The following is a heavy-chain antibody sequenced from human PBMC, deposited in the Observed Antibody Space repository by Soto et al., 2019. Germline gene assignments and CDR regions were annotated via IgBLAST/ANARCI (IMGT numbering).Heavy chain of an antibody. J-gene: IGHJ6*02. CDR1: GFTFSSYG. D-gene: IGHD1-26*01. CDR2: IWYDGSNK. V-gene: IGHV3-33*01. Sequence: GGSLRLSCAASGFTFSSYGMHWVRQAPGKGLEWVAVIWYDGSNKYYADSVKGRFTISRDNSKNTLYLQMNSLRAEDTAVYYCARTTHQTAGMDVWGQGTTVTVSS. CDR3: ARTTHQTAGMDV.